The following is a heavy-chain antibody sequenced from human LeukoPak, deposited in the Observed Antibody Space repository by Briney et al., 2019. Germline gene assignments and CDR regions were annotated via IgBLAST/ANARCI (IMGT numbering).Heavy chain of an antibody. CDR3: ARDYHDSSLDY. Sequence: SETLSLTCAVSGGSISSSDWWSWVRQPPGKGLEWIGEIYHSGSTNYNPSLKSRVTISVDKSKNQFSLKLSSVTAADAAVYYCARDYHDSSLDYWGQGTLVTVSS. D-gene: IGHD3-22*01. CDR1: GGSISSSDW. V-gene: IGHV4-4*02. J-gene: IGHJ4*02. CDR2: IYHSGST.